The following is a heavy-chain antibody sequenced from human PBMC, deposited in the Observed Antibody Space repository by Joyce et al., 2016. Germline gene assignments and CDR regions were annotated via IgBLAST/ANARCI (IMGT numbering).Heavy chain of an antibody. D-gene: IGHD4-23*01. CDR1: GFTFSSYW. Sequence: EVQLVESGGGLVQPGGSLRLSCAASGFTFSSYWMYWVRKAPGKGLVWVSRMNREGSSTTYADSVKGRFTISRDNAKNTLYLQMNSLRAEDTAVYYCARLRRWSGPSDCWGQGTLVTVSS. V-gene: IGHV3-74*03. J-gene: IGHJ4*02. CDR3: ARLRRWSGPSDC. CDR2: MNREGSST.